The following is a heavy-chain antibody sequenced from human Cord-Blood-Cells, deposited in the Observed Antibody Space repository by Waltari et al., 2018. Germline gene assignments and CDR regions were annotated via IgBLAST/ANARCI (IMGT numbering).Heavy chain of an antibody. Sequence: QVQLVESGGGVVQPGRSLRLSCAASGFTFSSYAMHWVRQAPGKGLGGVAVRSYDGSNKYYADSVKGRFTISRDNSKNTLYLQMNSLRAEDTAVYYCARDRSLYGSGMGGDYWGQGTLVTVSS. V-gene: IGHV3-30-3*01. CDR1: GFTFSSYA. CDR2: RSYDGSNK. D-gene: IGHD3-10*01. J-gene: IGHJ4*02. CDR3: ARDRSLYGSGMGGDY.